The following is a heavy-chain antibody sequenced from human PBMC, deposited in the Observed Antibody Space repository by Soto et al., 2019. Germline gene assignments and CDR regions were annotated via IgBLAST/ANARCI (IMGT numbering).Heavy chain of an antibody. D-gene: IGHD4-4*01. J-gene: IGHJ4*02. V-gene: IGHV3-23*01. CDR3: AKGYNQYIDTYINF. Sequence: GGSLRLSCAASGLTFSNFAMYWVRQAPGKGLERVSGINGGGTSAVYADSVKGRFTTSRDNSRSALFLHLNSLGVDDAAVYYCAKGYNQYIDTYINFWGEGTLVTVSS. CDR1: GLTFSNFA. CDR2: INGGGTSA.